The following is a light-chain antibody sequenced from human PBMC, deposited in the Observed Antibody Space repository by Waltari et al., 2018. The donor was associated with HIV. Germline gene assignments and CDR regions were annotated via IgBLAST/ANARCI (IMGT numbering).Light chain of an antibody. CDR1: QSVRRH. CDR2: DAS. J-gene: IGKJ1*01. Sequence: EIVMTQSPATLSVSPGERATLSCRASQSVRRHLAWYQQKPGQAPRLLIYDASTRATGIPARFSGSGSGTEFSLTISSLQSEDFAVYYCQQYNNWWTFGQGTKVEIK. CDR3: QQYNNWWT. V-gene: IGKV3-15*01.